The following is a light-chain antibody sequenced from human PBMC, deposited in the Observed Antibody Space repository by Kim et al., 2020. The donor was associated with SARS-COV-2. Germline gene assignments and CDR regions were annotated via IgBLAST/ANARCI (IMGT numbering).Light chain of an antibody. CDR1: EAISNY. J-gene: IGKJ5*01. Sequence: PASVGDTVTITCRASEAISNYLAWYQQKPGKAPNLLIYSASTLQSGVPSRFSGSGSRTQFTLTISSLQPEDFATYYCQHLNTYPSFGPGTRLEIK. V-gene: IGKV1-9*01. CDR2: SAS. CDR3: QHLNTYPS.